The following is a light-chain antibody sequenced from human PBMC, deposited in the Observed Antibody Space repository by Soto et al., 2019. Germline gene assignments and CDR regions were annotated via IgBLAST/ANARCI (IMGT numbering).Light chain of an antibody. CDR1: RNDVGRHNF. J-gene: IGLJ1*01. Sequence: QSALTQPASVSGSPGQSITISCTRTRNDVGRHNFVSWYQQHPGKAPKVLIYEVTKRPSGVSNRFSGSKSGNTASLTISGLQSDDEADYYCCSNAGSSTYVFGSGTKLTVL. CDR2: EVT. V-gene: IGLV2-23*02. CDR3: CSNAGSSTYV.